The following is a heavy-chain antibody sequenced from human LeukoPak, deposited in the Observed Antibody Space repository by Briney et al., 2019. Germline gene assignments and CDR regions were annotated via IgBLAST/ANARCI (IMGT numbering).Heavy chain of an antibody. J-gene: IGHJ4*02. CDR2: IRSTDGAI. D-gene: IGHD3-9*01. CDR3: ARDRDWAFDY. CDR1: GFTFRLYS. V-gene: IGHV3-48*02. Sequence: QPGGSLRLSCAASGFTFRLYSMNWVRQAPGKGLEWLSYIRSTDGAIASADSVKGRFTISRDDAKNSLYLQMNSLRDEDTAVYYCARDRDWAFDYWGQGTLITVSS.